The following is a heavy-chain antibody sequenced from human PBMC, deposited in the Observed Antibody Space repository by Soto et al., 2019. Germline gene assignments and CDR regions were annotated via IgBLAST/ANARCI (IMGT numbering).Heavy chain of an antibody. Sequence: EVQLLESGGGLVKPGGSLRLSCAASGFTFSSYTMHWVRQAPGKGLEWVSFMSTSGSYIYYADSVKGRFTISRDNAKNSLYLQMNSLRAEDTAVYYCAREAGWYALDYWGQGTLVTVSS. CDR2: MSTSGSYI. J-gene: IGHJ4*02. CDR3: AREAGWYALDY. V-gene: IGHV3-21*06. D-gene: IGHD6-19*01. CDR1: GFTFSSYT.